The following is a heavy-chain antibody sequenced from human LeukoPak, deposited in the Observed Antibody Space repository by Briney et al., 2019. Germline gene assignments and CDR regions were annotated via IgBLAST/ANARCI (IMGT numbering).Heavy chain of an antibody. CDR2: IYPSGST. Sequence: PSETLSLTCSVSGDSISSGSFYWSWIRQPAGRGLEWIGRIYPSGSTNCNPSLKSRVTISLDTSKNQFSLKLSSVTAADTAVYYCARDVLAAPGTFDYWGQGALVTVSS. CDR1: GDSISSGSFY. J-gene: IGHJ4*02. CDR3: ARDVLAAPGTFDY. D-gene: IGHD6-13*01. V-gene: IGHV4-61*02.